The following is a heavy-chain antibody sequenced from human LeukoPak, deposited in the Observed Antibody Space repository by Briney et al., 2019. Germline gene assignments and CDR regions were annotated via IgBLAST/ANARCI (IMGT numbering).Heavy chain of an antibody. Sequence: ASVKVSCKASGYTFTNYAMHWGRQAPGQGLEWMGWINPNTGDTAYAHNFRGRVTMTTDTAITTTYMELSSLTSDDTAVYYCARDVRDPYWGQGTLVTVSS. CDR2: INPNTGDT. J-gene: IGHJ4*02. CDR3: ARDVRDPY. CDR1: GYTFTNYA. V-gene: IGHV1-2*02.